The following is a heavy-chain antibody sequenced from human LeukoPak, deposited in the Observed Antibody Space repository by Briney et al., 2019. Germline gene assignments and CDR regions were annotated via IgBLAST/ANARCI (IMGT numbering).Heavy chain of an antibody. D-gene: IGHD6-13*01. CDR1: GGSINNNSYY. CDR3: ARISSSNWYNERGAFDV. CDR2: MYYSGST. Sequence: SETLSLTCTVSGGSINNNSYYWGWIRQPPGKGLEWIGTMYYSGSTYYNPSLKSRVTISVDTSKNQFSLKLRSVTAADTAVYYCARISSSNWYNERGAFDVWGQGTMVTVSS. V-gene: IGHV4-39*07. J-gene: IGHJ3*01.